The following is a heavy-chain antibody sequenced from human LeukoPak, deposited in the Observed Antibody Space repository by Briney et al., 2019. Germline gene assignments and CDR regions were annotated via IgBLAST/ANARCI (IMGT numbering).Heavy chain of an antibody. CDR3: ARYLAMPGYFDY. V-gene: IGHV4-59*01. CDR1: GGSISSYY. CDR2: IYYSGST. J-gene: IGHJ4*02. D-gene: IGHD2-2*01. Sequence: SETLSLTCTVSGGSISSYYWSWIRQPPGKGLEWIGYIYYSGSTNYNPSLKSRVTISVDTSKNQFSLKLSSVTAADTAVYYCARYLAMPGYFDYWGQGTLVTVSS.